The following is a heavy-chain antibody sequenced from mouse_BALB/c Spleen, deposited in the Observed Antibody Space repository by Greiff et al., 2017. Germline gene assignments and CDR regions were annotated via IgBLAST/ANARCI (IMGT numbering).Heavy chain of an antibody. CDR1: GYTFTSYW. CDR2: IYPGNSDT. J-gene: IGHJ3*01. Sequence: EVQLQQSGTVLARPGASVKMSCKASGYTFTSYWMHWVKQRPGQGLEWIGAIYPGNSDTSYNQKFKGKAKLTAVTSTSTAYMELSSLTNEDSAVYYCTKMITTVKGESPFAYWGQGTLVTVSA. D-gene: IGHD2-4*01. V-gene: IGHV1-5*01. CDR3: TKMITTVKGESPFAY.